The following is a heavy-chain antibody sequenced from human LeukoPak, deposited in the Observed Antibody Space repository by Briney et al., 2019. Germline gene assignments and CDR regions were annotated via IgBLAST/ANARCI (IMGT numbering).Heavy chain of an antibody. CDR3: AKDQTPYY. CDR1: GFAVSSNY. V-gene: IGHV3-53*01. Sequence: QPGGSLTLSCAASGFAVSSNYMSWLRQAPGKGLEWVSVIYNGGSTYYADSVKGQFTISRDNAKNTLYLQMNSLRAEDTAVYYCAKDQTPYYWGQGTLVTGSS. CDR2: IYNGGST. J-gene: IGHJ4*02.